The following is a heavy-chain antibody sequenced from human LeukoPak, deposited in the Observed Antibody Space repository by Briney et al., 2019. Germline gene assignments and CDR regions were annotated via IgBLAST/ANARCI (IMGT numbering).Heavy chain of an antibody. CDR2: ISSNGGST. J-gene: IGHJ3*02. Sequence: PGRSLRLSCAASGFTFSSYAMHWVRQAPGKGLEYVSAISSNGGSTYYANSVKGRFTISRDNSKNTLYLQMGSLRAEDMAVYYCARGCYYDSTGNSYAFDIWGQGTMVTVSS. D-gene: IGHD3-22*01. V-gene: IGHV3-64*01. CDR1: GFTFSSYA. CDR3: ARGCYYDSTGNSYAFDI.